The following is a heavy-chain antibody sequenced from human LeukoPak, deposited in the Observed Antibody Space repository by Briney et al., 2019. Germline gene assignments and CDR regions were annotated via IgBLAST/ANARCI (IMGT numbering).Heavy chain of an antibody. CDR2: IVPIFARP. CDR3: ARAGVTIFGVVISETNDDWFDP. CDR1: GGTFITFA. V-gene: IGHV1-69*05. D-gene: IGHD3-3*01. Sequence: SVKVSCKASGGTFITFAINWVRQAPGQGLEYMGGIVPIFARPNYAQKFQGRVTITTDESTSTAYMELSSLRSEDTAVYYCARAGVTIFGVVISETNDDWFDPWGQGTLVTVSS. J-gene: IGHJ5*02.